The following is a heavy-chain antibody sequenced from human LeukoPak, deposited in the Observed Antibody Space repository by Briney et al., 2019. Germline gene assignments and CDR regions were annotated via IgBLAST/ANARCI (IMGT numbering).Heavy chain of an antibody. Sequence: PSETLSLTCTVSGGSISSGSYYWSWIRQPAGKGLEWIGRIYTSGSTNYNPSLKSRVTISVGTSKNQFSLKLSSVTAADTAVYYCARDPGFGELLFDYWGQGTLVTVSS. D-gene: IGHD3-10*01. CDR3: ARDPGFGELLFDY. J-gene: IGHJ4*02. CDR2: IYTSGST. CDR1: GGSISSGSYY. V-gene: IGHV4-61*02.